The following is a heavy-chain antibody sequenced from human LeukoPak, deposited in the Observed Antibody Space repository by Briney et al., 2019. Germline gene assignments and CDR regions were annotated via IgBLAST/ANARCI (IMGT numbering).Heavy chain of an antibody. J-gene: IGHJ4*02. CDR2: MYYSETP. D-gene: IGHD3-22*01. CDR3: ARSYDTNNRQRFDY. V-gene: IGHV4-59*08. Sequence: SETLPPTCTVSGASIRSYYWSWIRQPPGKGLEWIAYMYYSETPNYNPSLKSRVSMSGDTSRNQFSLKLNSVTAADTAVYYCARSYDTNNRQRFDYWGQGILVTVSP. CDR1: GASIRSYY.